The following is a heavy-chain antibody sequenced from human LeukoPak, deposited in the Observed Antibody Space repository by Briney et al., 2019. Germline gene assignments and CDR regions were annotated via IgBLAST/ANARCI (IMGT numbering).Heavy chain of an antibody. CDR2: ISTDNGIT. D-gene: IGHD4-17*01. Sequence: ASVKVSCKASGDTFTTSGISWVRQAPGEGLEWMGWISTDNGITHYAQKFQGRVTITADESTSTGYMEVSSLRSEDTAVYYCAIFQGTYGDNDNDYWGQGTLVTVSS. V-gene: IGHV1-18*01. J-gene: IGHJ4*02. CDR3: AIFQGTYGDNDNDY. CDR1: GDTFTTSG.